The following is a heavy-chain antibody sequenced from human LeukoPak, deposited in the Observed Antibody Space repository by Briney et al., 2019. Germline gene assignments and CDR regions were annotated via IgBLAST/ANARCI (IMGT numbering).Heavy chain of an antibody. CDR3: ARNPVTGTNPKFDY. D-gene: IGHD6-19*01. CDR1: GGSISSYY. V-gene: IGHV4-4*07. CDR2: ISTSGST. Sequence: PSEILSLTCTVSGGSISSYYWSWIRQPAGKGLEWIGRISTSGSTNYNPSLKSRVTMSLDTSKNQFSLNLSSVTAADTAVYYCARNPVTGTNPKFDYWGQGTLVTVSS. J-gene: IGHJ4*02.